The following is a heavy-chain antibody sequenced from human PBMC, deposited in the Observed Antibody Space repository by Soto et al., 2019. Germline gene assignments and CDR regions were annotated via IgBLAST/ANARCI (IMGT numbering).Heavy chain of an antibody. CDR1: GFTVSNNF. Sequence: DVQLVESGGGLVQPGGSLRLSCAASGFTVSNNFMSWVRQAPGKGLEWVSVIKNSAGTDYADSVKGRFTISTDNSKNTLYLQMNSLRAEDTAVYYCVRDFRGVTASWVAFDIWGQGTKVTVSP. J-gene: IGHJ3*02. V-gene: IGHV3-66*01. CDR3: VRDFRGVTASWVAFDI. CDR2: IKNSAGT. D-gene: IGHD2-21*02.